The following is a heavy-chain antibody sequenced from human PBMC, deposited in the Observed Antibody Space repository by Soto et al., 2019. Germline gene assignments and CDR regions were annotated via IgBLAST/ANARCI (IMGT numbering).Heavy chain of an antibody. CDR2: SSYNGGT. CDR3: ARHRIEVVWRGFDF. D-gene: IGHD3-10*01. CDR1: TDSSSFTNSY. Sequence: PSETLSLTCTVSTDSSSFTNSYWGWIRQPPGKGLQWIGSSSYNGGTFCNPSLKGRVVISFDTSKKQSSLQVTSVTAADTAVYFCARHRIEVVWRGFDFWGQGSPVTVSS. V-gene: IGHV4-39*01. J-gene: IGHJ4*02.